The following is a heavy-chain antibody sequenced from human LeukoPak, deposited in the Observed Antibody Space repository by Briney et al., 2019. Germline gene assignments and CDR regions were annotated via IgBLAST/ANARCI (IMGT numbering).Heavy chain of an antibody. V-gene: IGHV3-33*06. CDR1: GFTFSHYG. J-gene: IGHJ4*02. Sequence: GRSLRLSCATSGFTFSHYGMHWVRQAPGKGLEWVAVIWSDGTNSFYGDPVKGRFTISRDNFQRTVYLQMNSLRAEDTAVYYCAKDAQRGFDYSNSLDRWGQGTLVTVSS. CDR3: AKDAQRGFDYSNSLDR. CDR2: IWSDGTNS. D-gene: IGHD4-11*01.